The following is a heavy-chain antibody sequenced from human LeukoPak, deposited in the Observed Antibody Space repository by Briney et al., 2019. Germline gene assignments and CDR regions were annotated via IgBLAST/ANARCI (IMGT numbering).Heavy chain of an antibody. CDR2: ITHSGST. J-gene: IGHJ5*02. V-gene: IGHV4-34*01. CDR1: GGSINSHY. Sequence: PSETLSLTCTVSGGSINSHYWSWIRQPPRKGLEWIGEITHSGSTNYNPSLKSRVTISVDTSKNQFSLKLSSVAAADRAVYYCARALTSLPGINWFDPWGQGTLVTVSS. CDR3: ARALTSLPGINWFDP. D-gene: IGHD7-27*01.